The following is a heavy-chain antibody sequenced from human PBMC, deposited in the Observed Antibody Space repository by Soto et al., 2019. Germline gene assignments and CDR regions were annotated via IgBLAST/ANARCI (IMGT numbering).Heavy chain of an antibody. CDR3: ARVVGYYGSGIAESPIFDY. CDR2: ISSSSSTI. D-gene: IGHD3-10*01. V-gene: IGHV3-48*02. Sequence: PGGSLRLSCAASGFTFSSYSMNWARQAPGKGLEWVSYISSSSSTIYYADSVKGRFTISRDNAKNSLYLQMNSLRDEDTAVYYCARVVGYYGSGIAESPIFDYWGQGTLVTVSS. J-gene: IGHJ4*02. CDR1: GFTFSSYS.